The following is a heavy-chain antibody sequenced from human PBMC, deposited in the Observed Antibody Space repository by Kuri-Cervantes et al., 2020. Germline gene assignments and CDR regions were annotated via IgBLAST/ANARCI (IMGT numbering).Heavy chain of an antibody. CDR1: GFDFSRYW. Sequence: GGSLRLSCAASGFDFSRYWMSWVRQAPGKGLEWEWVATIKPDGSEKYYVDSVKGRFTISRDNAKKSLYLQMDSLRAEDTALYYCARLWAYDSSGRGWFDPWGQGTLVTVSS. V-gene: IGHV3-7*05. CDR3: ARLWAYDSSGRGWFDP. CDR2: IKPDGSEK. J-gene: IGHJ5*02. D-gene: IGHD3-22*01.